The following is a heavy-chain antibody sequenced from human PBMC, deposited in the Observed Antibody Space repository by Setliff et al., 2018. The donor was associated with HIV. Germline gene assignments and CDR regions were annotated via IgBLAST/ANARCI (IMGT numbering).Heavy chain of an antibody. CDR2: INTNTGNP. V-gene: IGHV7-4-1*02. CDR1: GYTFTSYA. D-gene: IGHD6-19*01. CDR3: ARDIYDSGWFTLEY. J-gene: IGHJ4*02. Sequence: ASVKVSCKASGYTFTSYAMNWVRQAPGQGLEWMGWINTNTGNPTYAQGFTGRFVFSLDTAASTAYMELSSLRSEDTAVYYCARDIYDSGWFTLEYWGQGTLVTVSS.